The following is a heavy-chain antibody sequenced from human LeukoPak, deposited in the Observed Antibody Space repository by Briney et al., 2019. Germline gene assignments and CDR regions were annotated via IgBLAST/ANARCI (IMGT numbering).Heavy chain of an antibody. Sequence: ASVKVSCKASGYTFTSYGISWVRQAPGQGLEWMGWMNPNSGNTGYAQKFQGRVTMTRNTSISTAYMELSSLRSEDTAVYYCAIVSMVRGVIPIWGQGTMVTVSS. V-gene: IGHV1-8*02. J-gene: IGHJ3*02. CDR3: AIVSMVRGVIPI. D-gene: IGHD3-10*01. CDR1: GYTFTSYG. CDR2: MNPNSGNT.